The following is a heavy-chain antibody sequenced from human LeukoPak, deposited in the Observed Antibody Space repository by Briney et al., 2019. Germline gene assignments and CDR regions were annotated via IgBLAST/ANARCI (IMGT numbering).Heavy chain of an antibody. CDR1: GGSFSGYY. J-gene: IGHJ5*02. V-gene: IGHV4-34*01. Sequence: SETLSLTCAVYGGSFSGYYWSWIRQPPGKGLEWIGEINHSGSTNYNPSLKSRVTISVDTSKNQFSLKLSSVTAADTAVYYCARVRLVYGSGRKPNWFDPWGQGTLVTVSS. CDR3: ARVRLVYGSGRKPNWFDP. D-gene: IGHD3-10*01. CDR2: INHSGST.